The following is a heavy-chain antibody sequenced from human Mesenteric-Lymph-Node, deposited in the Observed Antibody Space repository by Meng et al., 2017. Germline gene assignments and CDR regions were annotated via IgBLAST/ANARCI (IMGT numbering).Heavy chain of an antibody. D-gene: IGHD2-21*02. CDR2: IYHSGST. Sequence: QGQLQQWGAGLVKPSGTLPRTCAVSGGSLSSSNWWSWVRQPPGKGLEWIGEIYHSGSTNYNPSLKSRVTISVDKSKNQFSLKLSSVTAADTAVYYCARVVTALWGYYFDYWGQGTLVTVSS. CDR1: GGSLSSSNW. CDR3: ARVVTALWGYYFDY. J-gene: IGHJ4*02. V-gene: IGHV4-4*02.